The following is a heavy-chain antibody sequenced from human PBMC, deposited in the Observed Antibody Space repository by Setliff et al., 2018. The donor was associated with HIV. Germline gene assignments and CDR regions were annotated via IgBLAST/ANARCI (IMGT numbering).Heavy chain of an antibody. CDR1: GGSISSYY. V-gene: IGHV4-59*01. CDR3: ARGGYSDSSGYYHPFDY. D-gene: IGHD3-22*01. Sequence: PSETLSLTCTVSGGSISSYYWSWIRQSPGKGLEWLGYIYYSGSTNYNPSLKSRVTISVDTSKNQFSLTLNSVTAADTAVYYCARGGYSDSSGYYHPFDYWGQGTLVTVSS. J-gene: IGHJ4*02. CDR2: IYYSGST.